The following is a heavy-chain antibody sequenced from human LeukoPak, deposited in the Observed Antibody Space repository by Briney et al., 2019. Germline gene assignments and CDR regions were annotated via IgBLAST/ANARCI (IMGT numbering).Heavy chain of an antibody. CDR3: ASLRWSNSGFFDY. J-gene: IGHJ4*02. Sequence: PSETLSLTCAVYGGSFSGYYWSWIRQPPGKGLEWIGEINHSGSTNYNPSLKSRVTISVDTSKNQFSLKLSSVTAADTAVYYCASLRWSNSGFFDYWGQGTLVTVSS. CDR1: GGSFSGYY. V-gene: IGHV4-34*09. CDR2: INHSGST. D-gene: IGHD4-23*01.